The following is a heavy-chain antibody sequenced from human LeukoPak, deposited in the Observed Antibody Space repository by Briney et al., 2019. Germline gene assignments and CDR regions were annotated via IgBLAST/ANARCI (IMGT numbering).Heavy chain of an antibody. CDR1: GGSFSGYY. CDR3: ATEQLPEYYFDY. CDR2: INHSGST. Sequence: TLETLSLTCAVYGGSFSGYYWSWIRQPPGKGLEWIGEINHSGSTNYNPSLKSRVTISVDTSKNQFSLKLSSVTAADTAVYYCATEQLPEYYFDYWGQGTLVTVSS. V-gene: IGHV4-34*01. J-gene: IGHJ4*02. D-gene: IGHD2-2*01.